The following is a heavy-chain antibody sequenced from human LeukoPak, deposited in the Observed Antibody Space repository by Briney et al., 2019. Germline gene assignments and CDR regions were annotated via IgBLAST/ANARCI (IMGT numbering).Heavy chain of an antibody. V-gene: IGHV3-11*01. J-gene: IGHJ4*02. CDR3: ARDREGGYYDSSGPEFDY. D-gene: IGHD3-22*01. Sequence: PGGSLRLSCATSGFTFSDYYMSWIRQAPGKGLEWVSYISSSGSTIYYADSVKGRFTISRDNAKNSLYLQMNSLRAEDTAVYYCARDREGGYYDSSGPEFDYWGQGTLVTVSS. CDR1: GFTFSDYY. CDR2: ISSSGSTI.